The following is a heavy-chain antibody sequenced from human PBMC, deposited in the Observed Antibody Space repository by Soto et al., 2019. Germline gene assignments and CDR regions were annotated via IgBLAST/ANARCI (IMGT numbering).Heavy chain of an antibody. CDR1: GFTFSSYA. J-gene: IGHJ4*02. V-gene: IGHV3-30-3*01. D-gene: IGHD6-13*01. CDR3: ARGFGVAAAGSALDY. Sequence: QVQLVESGGGVVQPGRSLRLSCAASGFTFSSYAMHWVRQAPGKGLEWVAVISYDGSNKYYADSVKGRFTISRDNSKNTLYLQMNSLRAEDTAVYYCARGFGVAAAGSALDYWGQGTLVTVSS. CDR2: ISYDGSNK.